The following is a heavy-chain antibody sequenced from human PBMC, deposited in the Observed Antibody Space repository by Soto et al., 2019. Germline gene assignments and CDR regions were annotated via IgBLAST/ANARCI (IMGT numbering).Heavy chain of an antibody. CDR2: INKDGSQK. Sequence: GGSLRLFCAASGFTLSNYWMTWVRQAPGKGLEWVANINKDGSQKNYVDSVKGRFTIARDNGQNSLSLQINSLRVEDTAVYYCVRELGLAYWGQGALVTVS. D-gene: IGHD7-27*01. CDR3: VRELGLAY. J-gene: IGHJ4*02. CDR1: GFTLSNYW. V-gene: IGHV3-7*03.